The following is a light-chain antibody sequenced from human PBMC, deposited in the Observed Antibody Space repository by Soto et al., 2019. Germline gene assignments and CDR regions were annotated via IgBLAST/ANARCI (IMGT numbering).Light chain of an antibody. V-gene: IGLV2-14*01. CDR1: SSDVGGYNF. CDR3: ASYTSDRGV. J-gene: IGLJ1*01. CDR2: EVS. Sequence: QSVLTQPASVSGSPGQSITISCTGTSSDVGGYNFVSWYQHHPGKAPKLMIYEVSTRPSGVSNRFSGSKSGNTASLTISGLQADDEADYFCASYTSDRGVFGTGTKLTV.